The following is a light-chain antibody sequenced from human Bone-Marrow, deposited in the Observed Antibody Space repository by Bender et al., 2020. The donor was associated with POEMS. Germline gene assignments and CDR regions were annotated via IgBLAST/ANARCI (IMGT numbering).Light chain of an antibody. CDR3: SSYTKTVAV. CDR2: DVA. CDR1: SGDVGSYGL. J-gene: IGLJ2*01. V-gene: IGLV2-14*02. Sequence: QSALTQPGSVSGSPGQSISISCSGSSGDVGSYGLVSWYQQHPGKVPKVIIYDVANRPSGVSHRFSGSKSGNTASLTISGLQAEDEAHYFCSSYTKTVAVFGGGTKVTVL.